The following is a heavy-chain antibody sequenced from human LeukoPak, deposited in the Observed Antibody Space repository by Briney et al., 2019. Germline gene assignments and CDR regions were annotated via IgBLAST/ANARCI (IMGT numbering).Heavy chain of an antibody. V-gene: IGHV4-39*01. CDR3: ARHIPDPYDILTGWDY. D-gene: IGHD3-9*01. Sequence: SETLSLTCTVSGGSISSSSYYWGWIRQPPGKGLEWIGSIYYSGSTYYNPSLKSRVTISVDTSKNQFSLKLSSVTAADTAVYYCARHIPDPYDILTGWDYWGQGTLVTVSS. J-gene: IGHJ4*02. CDR2: IYYSGST. CDR1: GGSISSSSYY.